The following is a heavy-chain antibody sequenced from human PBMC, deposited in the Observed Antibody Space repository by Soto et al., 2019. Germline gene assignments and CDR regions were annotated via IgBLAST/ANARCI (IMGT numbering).Heavy chain of an antibody. Sequence: VGSLRLSCAASGFTFSSYAMSWVRQAPGKGLEWVSAISGSGGSTYYADSVKGRFTISRDNSKNTLYLQMNSLRAEDTAVYYCANTPTGGSYMFDYWGQGTLVTVSS. D-gene: IGHD1-26*01. V-gene: IGHV3-23*01. CDR1: GFTFSSYA. CDR2: ISGSGGST. J-gene: IGHJ4*02. CDR3: ANTPTGGSYMFDY.